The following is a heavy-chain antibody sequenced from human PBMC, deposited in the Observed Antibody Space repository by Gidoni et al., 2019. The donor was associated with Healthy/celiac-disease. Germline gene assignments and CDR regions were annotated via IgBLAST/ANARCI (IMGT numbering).Heavy chain of an antibody. V-gene: IGHV3-21*01. CDR1: GFTFSSYS. D-gene: IGHD3-10*01. J-gene: IGHJ5*02. CDR2: ISSSSSYI. Sequence: EVQLVESGGGLVKPGGSLRLSCAASGFTFSSYSMNWVRQAPGKGLEWVASISSSSSYIYYADSVKGRFTISRDNAKNSLYLQMTSLRAEDTAVYYCARDRNPTMVRGVIISGWFDPWGQGTLVTVSS. CDR3: ARDRNPTMVRGVIISGWFDP.